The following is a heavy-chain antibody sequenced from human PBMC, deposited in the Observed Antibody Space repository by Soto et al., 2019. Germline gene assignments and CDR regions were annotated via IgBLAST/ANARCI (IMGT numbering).Heavy chain of an antibody. CDR2: ISSSSSTI. CDR1: GFTFSSYS. CDR3: ARDDSSSWYLYGMDV. J-gene: IGHJ6*02. V-gene: IGHV3-48*02. Sequence: LRLSCAASGFTFSSYSMNWVRQAPGKGLEWVSYISSSSSTIYYADSVKGRFTISRDNAKNSLYLQMNSLRDEDTAVYYCARDDSSSWYLYGMDVWGQGTTVTVSS. D-gene: IGHD6-13*01.